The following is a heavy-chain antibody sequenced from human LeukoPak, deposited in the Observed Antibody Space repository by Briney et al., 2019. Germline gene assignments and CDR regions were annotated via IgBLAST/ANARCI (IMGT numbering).Heavy chain of an antibody. V-gene: IGHV3-23*01. D-gene: IGHD3-22*01. CDR3: ATMHGYYDGSGYWVQ. J-gene: IGHJ1*01. CDR2: ITPNADRT. Sequence: GSLRLSCAASGFTFGSYGMSWVRQAPGKGLEWVSFITPNADRTSYADSVEGRFTISRDNPRNTLYMQMNSLRDEDTAVYYCATMHGYYDGSGYWVQWGQGTLVTVSS. CDR1: GFTFGSYG.